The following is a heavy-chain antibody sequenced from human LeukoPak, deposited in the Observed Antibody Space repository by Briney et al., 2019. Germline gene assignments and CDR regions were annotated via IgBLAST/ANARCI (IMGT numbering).Heavy chain of an antibody. V-gene: IGHV4-59*08. CDR2: IYYSGST. CDR1: GGSISSYY. J-gene: IGHJ5*02. CDR3: ARTWFAGLNWFDP. Sequence: SETLSLTCTVSGGSISSYYWSWIRQPPGKGLEWIGYIYYSGSTNYNPSLKSRVTISVDTSKNQFSLKLSSVTAADTAVYYCARTWFAGLNWFDPWGQGTLVTVSS. D-gene: IGHD3-16*01.